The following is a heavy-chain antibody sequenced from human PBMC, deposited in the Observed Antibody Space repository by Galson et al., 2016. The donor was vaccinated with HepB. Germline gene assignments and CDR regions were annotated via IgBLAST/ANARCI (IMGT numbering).Heavy chain of an antibody. D-gene: IGHD4-23*01. CDR1: NFTFSDYP. J-gene: IGHJ6*04. CDR3: ARKKPLDCYGGSCFYYLGMDV. V-gene: IGHV3-11*01. CDR2: ISSDGTVI. Sequence: SLRLSCAASNFTFSDYPMTWIRQAPGKGLEWLSYISSDGTVIYYADSVKGRFPISRDDASHSLHLQMNSLRAEDTAIYYCARKKPLDCYGGSCFYYLGMDVWGKGTTVIVSS.